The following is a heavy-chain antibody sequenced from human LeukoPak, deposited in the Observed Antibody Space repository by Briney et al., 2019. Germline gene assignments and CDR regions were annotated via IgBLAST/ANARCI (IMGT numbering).Heavy chain of an antibody. Sequence: GGSLRLSCAASGFTFSRYWMHWVRQAPGKGLVWVSRINSDGYSITYADFVKGRFTISRDNAKNSLYLQMNSLRAEDTAVYYCARQRGYCSGGSCYGGFFDYWGQGTLVTVSS. J-gene: IGHJ4*02. CDR3: ARQRGYCSGGSCYGGFFDY. D-gene: IGHD2-15*01. CDR1: GFTFSRYW. V-gene: IGHV3-74*01. CDR2: INSDGYSI.